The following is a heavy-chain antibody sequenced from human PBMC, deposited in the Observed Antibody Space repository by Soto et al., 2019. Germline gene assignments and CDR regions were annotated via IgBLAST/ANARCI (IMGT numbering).Heavy chain of an antibody. V-gene: IGHV3-48*01. Sequence: EVQLVESGGGLVQTGGSLRLSCAASGFSFRIHSMNWVRQAPGKGLEWVSYISSSSSTIYYAGSVKGRFTISRDNAKNSLYLQMNSLRAEDTALYYCARDVAGDLDYWGQGTLVTFSS. CDR1: GFSFRIHS. CDR3: ARDVAGDLDY. J-gene: IGHJ4*02. CDR2: ISSSSSTI.